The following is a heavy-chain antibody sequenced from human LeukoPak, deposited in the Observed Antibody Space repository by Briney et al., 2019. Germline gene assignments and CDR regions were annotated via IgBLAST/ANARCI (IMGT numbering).Heavy chain of an antibody. Sequence: PGGSLRLSCAASGFTFSSYAMSWVRQAPGKGLEWVSAISGSGVSTYYADPVKGRFTISRGNSKNTLYLQMNSLRAEDTAVYYCAKGPSSAVVAATPVYYWGQGTLVTVSS. J-gene: IGHJ4*02. CDR3: AKGPSSAVVAATPVYY. CDR2: ISGSGVST. D-gene: IGHD2-15*01. V-gene: IGHV3-23*01. CDR1: GFTFSSYA.